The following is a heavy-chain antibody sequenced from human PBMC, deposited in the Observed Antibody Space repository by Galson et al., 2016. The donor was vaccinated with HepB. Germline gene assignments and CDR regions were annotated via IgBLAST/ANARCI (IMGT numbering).Heavy chain of an antibody. CDR2: INPSGRST. CDR3: ARDWAYCNGDCYHPADYFDY. D-gene: IGHD2-21*02. Sequence: SVKVSCKASGNTSTSYYIHWVRQAPGQGLEWMGIINPSGRSTTYAQKFQGRVTMTRDTSTSTVYMELSSLRSEDTAVYYCARDWAYCNGDCYHPADYFDYWGPGTLVTVSS. V-gene: IGHV1-46*01. J-gene: IGHJ4*02. CDR1: GNTSTSYY.